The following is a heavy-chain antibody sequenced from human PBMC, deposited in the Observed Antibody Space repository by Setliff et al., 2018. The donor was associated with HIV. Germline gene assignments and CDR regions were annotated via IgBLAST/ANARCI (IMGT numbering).Heavy chain of an antibody. D-gene: IGHD2-2*02. J-gene: IGHJ4*02. V-gene: IGHV4-4*07. CDR3: ARQDRYCTSTDCYRYFNY. Sequence: PSETLSLTCTVSGGSLGGYYWSWIRQPAGKRLEWIGRIFASGTTNYNPSLKSRVSMSIDTSKDQFSLNLSSVTAADTAVYFCARQDRYCTSTDCYRYFNYWGQGTLVTVSS. CDR2: IFASGTT. CDR1: GGSLGGYY.